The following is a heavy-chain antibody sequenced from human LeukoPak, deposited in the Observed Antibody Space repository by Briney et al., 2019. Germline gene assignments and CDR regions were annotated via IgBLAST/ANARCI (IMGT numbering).Heavy chain of an antibody. D-gene: IGHD6-13*01. CDR2: IYHSGST. J-gene: IGHJ4*02. CDR1: GGSISSGGYS. Sequence: PSETLSLTCAVSGGSISSGGYSWSWIRQPPGKGLEWIGYIYHSGSTYYNPSLKSRVTISVDRSKDQFPLKLSSVTAADTAVYYCARYSSSWDYFDYWGQGTLVTVSS. V-gene: IGHV4-30-2*01. CDR3: ARYSSSWDYFDY.